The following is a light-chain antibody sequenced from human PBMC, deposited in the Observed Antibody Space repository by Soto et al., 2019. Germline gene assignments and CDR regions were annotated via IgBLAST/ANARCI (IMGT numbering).Light chain of an antibody. J-gene: IGKJ5*01. CDR3: QQYGNSAPIT. CDR1: QSISSW. CDR2: DAS. V-gene: IGKV1-5*01. Sequence: DIQMTQSPSTLSASVGDRVTITCRASQSISSWLAWFQQKPGKAPKLLMYDASSLESGVPSRFSGSGSGTEFTLTISSLQPDDFATYYCQQYGNSAPITFGQGTRLEIK.